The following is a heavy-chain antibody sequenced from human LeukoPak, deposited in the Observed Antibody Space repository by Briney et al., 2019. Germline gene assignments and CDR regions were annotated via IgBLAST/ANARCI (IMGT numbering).Heavy chain of an antibody. CDR1: GGSINSDGYY. V-gene: IGHV4-31*03. J-gene: IGHJ6*02. D-gene: IGHD2-2*01. Sequence: SETLSLTCTVSGGSINSDGYYWSWIRQHPGKGLEWIGYIYYSGSTYYNPSLKSRVTISVDTSKNQFSLKLSSVTAADTAVYYCARSHLIVVVPAASCGMDVWGQGTTVTVSS. CDR2: IYYSGST. CDR3: ARSHLIVVVPAASCGMDV.